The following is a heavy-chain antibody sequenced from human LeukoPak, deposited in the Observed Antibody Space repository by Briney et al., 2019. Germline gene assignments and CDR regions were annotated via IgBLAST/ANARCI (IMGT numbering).Heavy chain of an antibody. J-gene: IGHJ5*02. CDR1: GYTFTSYG. Sequence: ASVKVSCKASGYTFTSYGISWVRQAPGQGLEWMGWISAYNGNTNYAQKLQGRVTMTTDTSTSTAYMELRSLRSDDTAVYYCARTGRAMVRGPPNNWFDPWGQGTLVTVSS. CDR2: ISAYNGNT. D-gene: IGHD3-10*01. CDR3: ARTGRAMVRGPPNNWFDP. V-gene: IGHV1-18*01.